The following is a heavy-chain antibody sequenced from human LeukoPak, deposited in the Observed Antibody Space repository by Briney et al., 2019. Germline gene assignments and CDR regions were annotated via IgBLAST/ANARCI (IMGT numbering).Heavy chain of an antibody. J-gene: IGHJ4*02. V-gene: IGHV3-30*18. Sequence: TGESLRLSCAASGSTFSSHDMHWVRQAPGKGLEWVAAISYDGSKQLYADSVKGRFTISRDKSKNTLNLQMNSLRDEDTAVYYCAKDGARYLLTYYFEYWGQGTLVPVSS. CDR3: AKDGARYLLTYYFEY. CDR2: ISYDGSKQ. CDR1: GSTFSSHD. D-gene: IGHD3-9*01.